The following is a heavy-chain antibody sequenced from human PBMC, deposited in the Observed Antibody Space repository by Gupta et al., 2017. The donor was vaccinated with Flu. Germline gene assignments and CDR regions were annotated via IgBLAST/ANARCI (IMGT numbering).Heavy chain of an antibody. Sequence: QVQLVASGGGVLQPGTSLRLSCAASGFTSSAYGMHWVRQAPGKGLVWVALIWYDGSSEYYADSAKGRFTISGDNSKNTVYVQMNSLRAEDTAVYYCARETNIIATTSTFDIWGQGTMVTVSS. CDR1: GFTSSAYG. CDR2: IWYDGSSE. J-gene: IGHJ3*02. D-gene: IGHD1-20*01. V-gene: IGHV3-33*01. CDR3: ARETNIIATTSTFDI.